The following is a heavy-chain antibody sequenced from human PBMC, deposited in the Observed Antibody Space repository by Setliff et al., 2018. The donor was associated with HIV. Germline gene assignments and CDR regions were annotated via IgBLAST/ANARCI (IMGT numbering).Heavy chain of an antibody. CDR2: SHYTGNS. J-gene: IGHJ4*02. CDR1: GGSISGSTHY. D-gene: IGHD6-19*01. V-gene: IGHV4-39*02. CDR3: AREADGIDS. Sequence: PSETLSLTCSVSGGSISGSTHYWGWIRQPPGKGLEWTGSSHYTGNSYSNPSLKSRLSISVDTSKNHISLKLTSVTAADTAVYYCAREADGIDSWGQGTLVTVSS.